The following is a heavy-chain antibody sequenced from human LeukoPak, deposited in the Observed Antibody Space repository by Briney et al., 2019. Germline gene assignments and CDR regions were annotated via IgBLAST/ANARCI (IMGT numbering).Heavy chain of an antibody. V-gene: IGHV3-49*03. CDR3: AREWLRSGSNFDY. CDR2: IRSRAYGGTT. CDR1: GFTFGDYA. Sequence: GGSLRLSCTASGFTFGDYAMSWFRQAPGKGLEWVSFIRSRAYGGTTEYAASVKGRFTISRDDSKSIAYLQMNSLRAEDTAVYYCAREWLRSGSNFDYWGQGTLVTVSS. J-gene: IGHJ4*02. D-gene: IGHD3-3*01.